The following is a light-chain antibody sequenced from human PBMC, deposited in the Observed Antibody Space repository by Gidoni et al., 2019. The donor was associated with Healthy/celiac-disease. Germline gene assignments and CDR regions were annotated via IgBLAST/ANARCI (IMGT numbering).Light chain of an antibody. J-gene: IGKJ2*01. V-gene: IGKV1-5*03. CDR3: QQYNSYRYT. CDR1: QSISSW. Sequence: DIHLTQSPSTLSASVGDRVTIPCRASQSISSWLAWYQQKPGKAPKLLIYKASSLESGVPARFSGSGSGTEFTLTISSLQPDDFATYYCQQYNSYRYTFGQGTKLEIK. CDR2: KAS.